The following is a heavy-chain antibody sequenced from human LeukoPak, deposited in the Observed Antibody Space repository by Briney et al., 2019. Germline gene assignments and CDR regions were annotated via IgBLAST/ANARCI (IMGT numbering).Heavy chain of an antibody. CDR2: ISAYNGNT. V-gene: IGHV1-18*01. CDR1: GYTFTSYG. J-gene: IGHJ4*02. CDR3: ARDLYGGTSATFDY. Sequence: ASVKVSCKASGYTFTSYGISWVRQAPGQGLEWMGWISAYNGNTNYAQKFQGRVTMTSDTSVSSAYMELSRLKSDDRAVYYCARDLYGGTSATFDYWGQGTLVTVSS. D-gene: IGHD4-23*01.